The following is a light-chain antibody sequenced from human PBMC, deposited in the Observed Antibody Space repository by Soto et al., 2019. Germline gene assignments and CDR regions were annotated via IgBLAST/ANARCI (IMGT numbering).Light chain of an antibody. Sequence: EIVLTQSPGTLSLSPGGRATLSCRASQSVSRNYVAWYQQKPGQSPRLLIYGASTRAPGIPDRFSGSGSGTDFTLTISRLEPEDFAVYYCQQYGSSPTFGQGTKVDIK. V-gene: IGKV3-20*01. CDR3: QQYGSSPT. CDR2: GAS. CDR1: QSVSRNY. J-gene: IGKJ1*01.